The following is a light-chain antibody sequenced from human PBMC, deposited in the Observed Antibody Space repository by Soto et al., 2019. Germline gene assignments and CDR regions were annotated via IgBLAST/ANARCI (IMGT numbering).Light chain of an antibody. CDR1: SSNIGSNY. CDR2: RNN. J-gene: IGLJ2*01. CDR3: AAWDDSLSALV. V-gene: IGLV1-47*01. Sequence: QSVLTQPPSASGTPGQRVTISCSGSSSNIGSNYVYWYQQLPGTAPKLLIYRNNQRPSGVPDRFSGSKSGTSAFLAISGLRSEDEADYYCAAWDDSLSALVFGGGTQLTVL.